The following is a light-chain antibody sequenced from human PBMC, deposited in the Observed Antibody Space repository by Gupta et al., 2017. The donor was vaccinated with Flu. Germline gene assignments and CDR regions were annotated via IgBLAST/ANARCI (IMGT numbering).Light chain of an antibody. J-gene: IGKJ4*01. V-gene: IGKV1-39*01. Sequence: SASVGDRVTITCRASQSISNYLNWYQQKQGKAPKRLIYAASSLQSGVPSRFSGSGSRRDFTLTISGLQPEELATYYCQQAYKALLTFGGGIKVE. CDR2: AAS. CDR3: QQAYKALLT. CDR1: QSISNY.